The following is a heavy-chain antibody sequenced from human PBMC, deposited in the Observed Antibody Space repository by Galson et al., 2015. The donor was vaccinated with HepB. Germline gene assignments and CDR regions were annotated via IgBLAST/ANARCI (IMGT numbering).Heavy chain of an antibody. J-gene: IGHJ4*02. CDR3: ARDGTYYYDSSGFFY. CDR2: IRYDGSNK. Sequence: SLRLSCAASGFTFSSYGMHWVCQAPGKGLEWVAFIRYDGSNKYYADSVKGRFTISRDNSKNTLYLQMNSLRAEDTAVYYCARDGTYYYDSSGFFYWGQGTLVTVSS. CDR1: GFTFSSYG. V-gene: IGHV3-30*02. D-gene: IGHD3-22*01.